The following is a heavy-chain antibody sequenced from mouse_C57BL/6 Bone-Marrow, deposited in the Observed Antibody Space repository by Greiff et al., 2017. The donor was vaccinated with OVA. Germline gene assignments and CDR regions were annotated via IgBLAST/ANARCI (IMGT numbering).Heavy chain of an antibody. V-gene: IGHV1-59*01. CDR3: ARSGTVVADY. J-gene: IGHJ2*01. CDR1: GYTFTSYW. D-gene: IGHD1-1*01. Sequence: QVQLQQPGAELVRPGTSVKLSCKASGYTFTSYWMHWVKQRPGQGLEWIGVIDPSDSYTNYNQKFKGKATLTVDTSSSTAYMQLSSLTSEDSAVYYGARSGTVVADYWGQGTTLTVSS. CDR2: IDPSDSYT.